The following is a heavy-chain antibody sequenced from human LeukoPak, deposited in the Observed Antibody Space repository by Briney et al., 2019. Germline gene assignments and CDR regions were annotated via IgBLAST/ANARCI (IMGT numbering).Heavy chain of an antibody. J-gene: IGHJ4*02. CDR3: ARVRYRLAETYIDY. D-gene: IGHD3-16*01. Sequence: ASVKVSCTASGYTFTSYDINWLRQATGQGLEWMGWGNPNSGDTNYAQKFQGRVTMTRDTSISTAYMELSRLRSDDTAVYYCARVRYRLAETYIDYWGQGTLVTVSS. CDR2: GNPNSGDT. CDR1: GYTFTSYD. V-gene: IGHV1-2*02.